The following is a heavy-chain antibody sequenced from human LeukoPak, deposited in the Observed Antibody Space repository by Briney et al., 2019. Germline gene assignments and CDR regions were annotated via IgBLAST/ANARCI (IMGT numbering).Heavy chain of an antibody. Sequence: GGXLRLSCAASGFTFXXXAXXWVRQAPGXXXXXXXXITASXXXXXYADSVXXRXXXXXDNSKNTLFLQMNSLGAEDTAVYFCAKVGNGGYDPLYMDVWGHGTTVTVSS. CDR2: ITASXXXX. J-gene: IGHJ6*02. CDR3: AKVGNGGYDPLYMDV. D-gene: IGHD5-12*01. V-gene: IGHV3-23*01. CDR1: GFTFXXXA.